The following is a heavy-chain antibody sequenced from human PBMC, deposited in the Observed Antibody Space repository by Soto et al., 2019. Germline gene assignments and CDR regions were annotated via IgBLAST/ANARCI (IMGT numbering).Heavy chain of an antibody. CDR2: ISGSGGTT. Sequence: EVQLLESGGGLVQPGGSLRLSCAASGFTFSSYAMSWVRQAPGKGLEWVSAISGSGGTTYYADSVKGRFTFSRDNSKTTLYLQMTSLRAEDTAVYYCAKTANGWFSAFEIWGQGTMVTVSS. CDR1: GFTFSSYA. D-gene: IGHD6-19*01. J-gene: IGHJ3*02. V-gene: IGHV3-23*01. CDR3: AKTANGWFSAFEI.